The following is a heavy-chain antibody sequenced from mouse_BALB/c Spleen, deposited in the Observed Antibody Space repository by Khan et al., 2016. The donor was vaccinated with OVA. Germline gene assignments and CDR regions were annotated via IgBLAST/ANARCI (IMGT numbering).Heavy chain of an antibody. CDR1: GYTFINYW. V-gene: IGHV1-7*01. D-gene: IGHD1-1*02. J-gene: IGHJ2*01. CDR2: INPSTGYT. Sequence: QVQLKQSGAELAKPGASVKMSCKASGYTFINYWILWVKQRPGQGLEWIGYINPSTGYTEYNQNFKDKATLTADKSSSTAYMQLSSLTSEDSAVYYCAGRGLRWWFDYWGQGTTLTVSS. CDR3: AGRGLRWWFDY.